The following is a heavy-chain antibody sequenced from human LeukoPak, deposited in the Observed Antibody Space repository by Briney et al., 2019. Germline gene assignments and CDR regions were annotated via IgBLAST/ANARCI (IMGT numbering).Heavy chain of an antibody. V-gene: IGHV3-48*03. D-gene: IGHD3-3*01. Sequence: GGSLRLSCAASGFTFSSYEMNWVRQAPGRGLEWVSYISSSGSTIYYADSVKGRFTISRDSAKNSLYLQMNSLRAEDTAVYYCARAEWSNWYFDLWGRGTLVTVSS. CDR1: GFTFSSYE. CDR3: ARAEWSNWYFDL. CDR2: ISSSGSTI. J-gene: IGHJ2*01.